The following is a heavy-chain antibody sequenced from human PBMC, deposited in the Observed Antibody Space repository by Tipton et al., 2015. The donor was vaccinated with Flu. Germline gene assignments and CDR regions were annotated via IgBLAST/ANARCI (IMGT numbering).Heavy chain of an antibody. Sequence: TLSLTCSVSGDSIGRGYCWGWIRQPAGKALEWIGRIYTSGTINYNPSLKSRLTISLDTSKNQFSLRLNSVTATDTAMYYCARGGLAVAATGNWFDPWGQGTLVTVSS. D-gene: IGHD6-19*01. CDR3: ARGGLAVAATGNWFDP. V-gene: IGHV4-61*02. CDR1: GDSIGRGYC. J-gene: IGHJ5*02. CDR2: IYTSGTI.